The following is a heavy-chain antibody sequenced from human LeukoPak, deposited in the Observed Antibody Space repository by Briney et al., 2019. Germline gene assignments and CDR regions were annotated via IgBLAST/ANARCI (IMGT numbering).Heavy chain of an antibody. CDR2: ITPILGIA. J-gene: IGHJ3*02. CDR1: GGTFSSYA. CDR3: ARDGVNWGLKDAFDI. V-gene: IGHV1-69*04. D-gene: IGHD7-27*01. Sequence: GASVKVSCKASGGTFSSYAISWVRQAPGQGLEWVGRITPILGIANYAQKFQGRVTITADKSTSTAYMELSSLRSEDTAVYYCARDGVNWGLKDAFDIWGQGTMVTVSS.